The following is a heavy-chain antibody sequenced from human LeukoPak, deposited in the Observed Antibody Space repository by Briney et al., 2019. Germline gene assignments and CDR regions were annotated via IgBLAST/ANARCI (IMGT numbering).Heavy chain of an antibody. CDR3: ARAGDGDYPDY. V-gene: IGHV1-46*01. CDR1: GYTFTSNY. D-gene: IGHD3-16*01. Sequence: GASVKVSCKASGYTFTSNYIHWVRQAPGQGLEWMGIINPSGGSTSYAQKFQGRVTMTRDTSTSTVYMELSSLRSEDTAVYYCARAGDGDYPDYWGQGTLVTVSS. CDR2: INPSGGST. J-gene: IGHJ4*02.